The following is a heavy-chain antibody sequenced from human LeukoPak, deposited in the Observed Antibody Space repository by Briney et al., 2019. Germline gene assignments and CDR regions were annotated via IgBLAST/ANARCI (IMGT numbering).Heavy chain of an antibody. Sequence: GASLRLFCAASGFTFSSYWMSCVRQAPGKGLEWVANIKQDGSEKYYVDSVKGRFPISRDNAKHSLYLQINSLRAEDTAVYYCAREYSSSWIYYYYYYMDVWGKGTTVTVSS. V-gene: IGHV3-7*01. CDR2: IKQDGSEK. CDR3: AREYSSSWIYYYYYYMDV. J-gene: IGHJ6*03. CDR1: GFTFSSYW. D-gene: IGHD6-13*01.